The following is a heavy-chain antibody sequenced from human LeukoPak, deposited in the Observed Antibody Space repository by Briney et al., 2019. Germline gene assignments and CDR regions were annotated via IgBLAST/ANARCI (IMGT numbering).Heavy chain of an antibody. CDR2: IYHSAST. CDR3: ARASGYGGAYFDY. CDR1: GGSISSGGYS. Sequence: PSETLSLTCAVSGGSISSGGYSWSWIRQPPGKGLEWIGYIYHSASTYYNPSLKSRVTISVDRSKNQFSLKLSSVTAADTAVYYCARASGYGGAYFDYWGQGTLVTVSS. V-gene: IGHV4-30-2*01. J-gene: IGHJ4*02. D-gene: IGHD5-18*01.